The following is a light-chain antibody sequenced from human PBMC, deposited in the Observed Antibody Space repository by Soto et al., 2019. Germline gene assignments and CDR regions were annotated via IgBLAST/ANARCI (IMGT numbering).Light chain of an antibody. CDR3: LQRSNWWT. CDR1: QSVSNY. J-gene: IGKJ1*01. V-gene: IGKV3-11*01. CDR2: DAS. Sequence: EIVLTQSPATLSLSPGERATLSCRASQSVSNYLAWYQHKPGQAPRLLIYDASNRATGIPTRFSGSGSGTDFTLTISSLEPEDFAIYYCLQRSNWWTFGQGTKVEIK.